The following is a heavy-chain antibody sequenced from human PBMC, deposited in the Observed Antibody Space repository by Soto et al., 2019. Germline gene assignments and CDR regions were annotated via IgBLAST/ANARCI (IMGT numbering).Heavy chain of an antibody. J-gene: IGHJ6*02. CDR3: ASESSAVVTATVDIFYNYSGLDV. Sequence: QVQLLQSGAEVKKPGASVKVSCKASGYTFTNYYIHWVRQAPGQGLEWMGIIDPSGGSTTYAQKFQGRVTMTRDTSTSAVYMELSSLRSEDTALYYCASESSAVVTATVDIFYNYSGLDVWGQGTTVTVSS. CDR2: IDPSGGST. V-gene: IGHV1-46*01. D-gene: IGHD2-21*02. CDR1: GYTFTNYY.